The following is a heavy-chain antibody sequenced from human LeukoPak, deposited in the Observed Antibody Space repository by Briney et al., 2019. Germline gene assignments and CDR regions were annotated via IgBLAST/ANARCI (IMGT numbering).Heavy chain of an antibody. Sequence: PGGSLRLSCAASGFTVSNNYISWVRQAPGKGLEWVSVLYSDGNTKYADSVQGRFTISRDNSKNTLYLEMNSLSPDDTAVYYCARGVEPLAANTLAYWGQGTLVTVSS. D-gene: IGHD1-14*01. J-gene: IGHJ4*02. CDR2: LYSDGNT. CDR3: ARGVEPLAANTLAY. V-gene: IGHV3-53*01. CDR1: GFTVSNNY.